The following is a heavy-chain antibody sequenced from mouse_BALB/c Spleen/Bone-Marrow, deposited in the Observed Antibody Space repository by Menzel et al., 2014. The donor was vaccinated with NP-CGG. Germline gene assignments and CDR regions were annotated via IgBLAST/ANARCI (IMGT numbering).Heavy chain of an antibody. J-gene: IGHJ3*01. CDR3: ARRGMIKEAWFAY. D-gene: IGHD2-4*01. V-gene: IGHV1-15*01. CDR2: VHPGSGGT. CDR1: GYTLTDYE. Sequence: VQLQQSGAELVRPGASVKLSCKALGYTLTDYEMHWVKQTPVHGLEWIGAVHPGSGGTAHNQKFKGKAKLTADKSSSTAYMQLSSLTSEDSAVYYCARRGMIKEAWFAYWGQGTLVTVSA.